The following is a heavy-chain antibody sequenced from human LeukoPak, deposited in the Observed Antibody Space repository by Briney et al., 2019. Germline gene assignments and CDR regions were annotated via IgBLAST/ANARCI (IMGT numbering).Heavy chain of an antibody. J-gene: IGHJ4*02. D-gene: IGHD3-22*01. V-gene: IGHV3-23*01. CDR3: AKDGDYYDSSGYHSYFDY. Sequence: GGSLRLSCAASGFTFSSYTMSWVRQAPGKGLEWVSVIAYSGGSTYFADSVKGRFTISRDNSKNTLYLQMNSLRAEDTAVYYCAKDGDYYDSSGYHSYFDYWGQGTLVTVSS. CDR1: GFTFSSYT. CDR2: IAYSGGST.